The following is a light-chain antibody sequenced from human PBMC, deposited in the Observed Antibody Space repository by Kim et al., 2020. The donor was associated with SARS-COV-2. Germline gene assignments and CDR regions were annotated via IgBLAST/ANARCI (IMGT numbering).Light chain of an antibody. CDR3: QAWDSSTGV. Sequence: PRPTASITCSGNKLRDKYVFWYQQKPGQSPVLVIYQVRKRPSGIPERFSGSNSGNTATLTISGTQAMDEADYYCQAWDSSTGVFGGGTQLTVL. CDR2: QVR. CDR1: KLRDKY. J-gene: IGLJ3*02. V-gene: IGLV3-1*01.